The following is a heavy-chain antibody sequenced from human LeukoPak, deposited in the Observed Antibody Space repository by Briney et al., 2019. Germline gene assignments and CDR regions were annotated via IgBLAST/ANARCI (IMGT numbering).Heavy chain of an antibody. CDR1: GGPISSYY. CDR2: IYYSGST. D-gene: IGHD5-12*01. J-gene: IGHJ2*01. Sequence: SETLSLTCTVSGGPISSYYWSWIRQPPGKGLEWIGYIYYSGSTNYNPSLKSRVTISVDTSKNQFSLKLSSVTAADTAVYYCARDSDDRGYSGYELDWYFDLWGRGTLVTVSS. V-gene: IGHV4-59*01. CDR3: ARDSDDRGYSGYELDWYFDL.